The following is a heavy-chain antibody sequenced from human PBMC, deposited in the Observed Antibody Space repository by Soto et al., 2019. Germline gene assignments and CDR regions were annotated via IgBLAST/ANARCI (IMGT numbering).Heavy chain of an antibody. V-gene: IGHV3-23*01. CDR1: GFTFSSYA. CDR3: AKDRLARGSDPRFDP. Sequence: RLSCAASGFTFSSYAMSWVHQAPGKGLEWVSTISATGDNTFYTNSVKGRLTISRDNSKNTLYLQLNSLRAEDTAVYYCAKDRLARGSDPRFDPWGQGTLVTVSS. D-gene: IGHD3-10*01. J-gene: IGHJ5*02. CDR2: ISATGDNT.